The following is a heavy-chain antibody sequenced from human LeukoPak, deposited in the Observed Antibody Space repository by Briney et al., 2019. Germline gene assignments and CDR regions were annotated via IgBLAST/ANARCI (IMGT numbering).Heavy chain of an antibody. CDR3: ARLVSDFWSGYYPHFDY. V-gene: IGHV4-39*01. CDR1: GGSFSGYY. D-gene: IGHD3-3*01. Sequence: SSETLSLTCAVYGGSFSGYYWGWIRQPPGKGLEWIGSIYYSGSTYYNPSLKSRVTISVDTSKNQFSLKLSSVTAADTAVYYCARLVSDFWSGYYPHFDYWGQGTLVTVSS. CDR2: IYYSGST. J-gene: IGHJ4*02.